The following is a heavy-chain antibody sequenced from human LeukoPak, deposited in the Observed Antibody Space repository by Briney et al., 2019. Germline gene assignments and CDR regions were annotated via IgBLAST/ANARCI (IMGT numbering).Heavy chain of an antibody. J-gene: IGHJ4*02. Sequence: ASVKVSCKASGYTFTTYSVNWARQAPGQGLEWMGWISGYSGNTNYAQKLQGRVTMTTDTSTSTAYMELRSLRSDDTAIYYCARGYSSGRDYSFAYWGQGTLVTVSS. V-gene: IGHV1-18*01. D-gene: IGHD6-19*01. CDR2: ISGYSGNT. CDR3: ARGYSSGRDYSFAY. CDR1: GYTFTTYS.